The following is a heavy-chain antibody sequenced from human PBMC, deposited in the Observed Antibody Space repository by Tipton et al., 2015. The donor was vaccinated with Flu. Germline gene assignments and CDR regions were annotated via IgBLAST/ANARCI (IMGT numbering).Heavy chain of an antibody. D-gene: IGHD3-10*02. CDR2: IHTSAGT. CDR3: ARHTGDSVRGVIDY. J-gene: IGHJ4*02. Sequence: GEALGSSYYWAWIRQPPGRGLEWIGNIHTSAGTYYNPSLKSRVTISVDRSKNQFSLRLASVTAADTAVYYCARHTGDSVRGVIDYWGQGILVTVSS. CDR1: GEALGSSYY. V-gene: IGHV4-38-2*01.